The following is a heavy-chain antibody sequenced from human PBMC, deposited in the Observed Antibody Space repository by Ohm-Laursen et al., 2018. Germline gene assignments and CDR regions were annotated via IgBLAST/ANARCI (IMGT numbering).Heavy chain of an antibody. CDR3: AKDPSSSWYLGDFDY. CDR1: GFTFSNYG. V-gene: IGHV3-23*01. J-gene: IGHJ4*02. D-gene: IGHD6-13*01. Sequence: SLRLSCAASGFTFSNYGMNWVRQAPGKGLEWVSSISDSGGYTYYADSVKGRFTISRDNSKNTLYLQMNSLRAEDTAVYYCAKDPSSSWYLGDFDYWGQGTLVTVSS. CDR2: ISDSGGYT.